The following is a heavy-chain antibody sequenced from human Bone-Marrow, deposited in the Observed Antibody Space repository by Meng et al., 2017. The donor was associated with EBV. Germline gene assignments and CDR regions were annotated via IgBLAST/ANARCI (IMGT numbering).Heavy chain of an antibody. D-gene: IGHD3-10*01. J-gene: IGHJ4*02. Sequence: QVLEVQSGSEGKRPGSSVKVSCWTSGGTFNSDVVSWVRQAPGQGLEWMGGLIPMSGAPHYAQKFQGRVTITADESTSTPYMDLSNLRSDDTAMYYCASESGRGFTPDYWGQGTLVTVSS. CDR2: LIPMSGAP. V-gene: IGHV1-69*01. CDR3: ASESGRGFTPDY. CDR1: GGTFNSDV.